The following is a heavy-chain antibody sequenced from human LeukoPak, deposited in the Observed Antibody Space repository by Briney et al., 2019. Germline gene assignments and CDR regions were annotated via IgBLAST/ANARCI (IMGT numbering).Heavy chain of an antibody. J-gene: IGHJ4*02. CDR3: ARGPYDYVWGSFDY. Sequence: SETLSLTCTVSGYSISSGYYWGWIRQPPGKGLEWIGSIYHSGSTYYNPSLKSRVTISVDTSKNQFSLELSSVTAADTAVYYCARGPYDYVWGSFDYWGQGTLVTVSS. CDR1: GYSISSGYY. V-gene: IGHV4-38-2*02. D-gene: IGHD3-16*01. CDR2: IYHSGST.